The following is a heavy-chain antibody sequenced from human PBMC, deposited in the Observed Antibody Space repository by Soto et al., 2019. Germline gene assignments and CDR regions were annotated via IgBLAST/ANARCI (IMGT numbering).Heavy chain of an antibody. CDR2: IYTSGTT. Sequence: SETLSLTCTVSGRSMSGYYWSWIRQPAGERLEWIGRIYTSGTTDFNPSLKGRVTMSVDTSKNQFSLKLTSVTAADTALYYCARQDYYDTGYYVVWGQGTEVTVS. D-gene: IGHD3-9*01. V-gene: IGHV4-4*07. CDR3: ARQDYYDTGYYVV. J-gene: IGHJ4*02. CDR1: GRSMSGYY.